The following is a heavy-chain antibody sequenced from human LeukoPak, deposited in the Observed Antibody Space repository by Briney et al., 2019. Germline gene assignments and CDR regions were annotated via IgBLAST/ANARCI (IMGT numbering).Heavy chain of an antibody. V-gene: IGHV1-18*01. J-gene: IGHJ5*02. D-gene: IGHD1-26*01. CDR2: MSGYNGNT. CDR1: GYTFTSYG. Sequence: ASVKVSCKASGYTFTSYGISWVRQAPGQGLEWMGWMSGYNGNTNYAQNLQGRVTMTTDTSTSTVYMELRSLRSEDTAIYYCARDNSVGDNAWWFDPWGQGTLVTVSS. CDR3: ARDNSVGDNAWWFDP.